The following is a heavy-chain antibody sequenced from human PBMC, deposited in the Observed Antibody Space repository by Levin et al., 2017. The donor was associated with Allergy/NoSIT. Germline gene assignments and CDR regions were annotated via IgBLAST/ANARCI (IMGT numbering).Heavy chain of an antibody. J-gene: IGHJ4*02. CDR1: GGSISGGGYH. CDR2: IYYSGST. Sequence: SETLSLTCTVSGGSISGGGYHWTWIRQHPEKGLEWIGYIYYSGSTFYNLSLKSRLMISVDTTQYQFSLNVCSVTAADTAVYYCAREDGSTFDFWGQGALVTVAS. CDR3: AREDGSTFDF. V-gene: IGHV4-31*03. D-gene: IGHD2-2*03.